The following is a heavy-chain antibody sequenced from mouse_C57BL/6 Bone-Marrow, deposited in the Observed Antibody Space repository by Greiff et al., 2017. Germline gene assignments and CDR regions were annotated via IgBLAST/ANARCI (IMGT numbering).Heavy chain of an antibody. CDR2: ISSGSSTI. CDR3: ARHDGYFDY. CDR1: GFTFSDYG. Sequence: EVKLVESGGGLVKPGGSLKLSCAASGFTFSDYGMHWVRQAPETGLEWVAYISSGSSTIYYADPVKGRFTISRDNAKNTLFLQMTSLRSEDTAMYYCARHDGYFDYWGQGTTLTVSS. V-gene: IGHV5-17*01. D-gene: IGHD2-12*01. J-gene: IGHJ2*01.